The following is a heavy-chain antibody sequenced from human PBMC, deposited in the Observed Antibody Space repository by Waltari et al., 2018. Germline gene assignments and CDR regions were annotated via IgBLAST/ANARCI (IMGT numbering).Heavy chain of an antibody. D-gene: IGHD3-22*01. Sequence: QLQLQESGPGLVKPSDTLSLTCTVSACPISSSTYYCGWFRQPPRKGLEAIGSSYYSGSTSYNPSLKSRVPISVDMSKNQFPLKLRYVTAPDTAVYYCARHEVGWLIPRIALRDYDAFDIWGQGTMVTVSS. CDR2: SYYSGST. V-gene: IGHV4-39*01. CDR3: ARHEVGWLIPRIALRDYDAFDI. CDR1: ACPISSSTYY. J-gene: IGHJ3*02.